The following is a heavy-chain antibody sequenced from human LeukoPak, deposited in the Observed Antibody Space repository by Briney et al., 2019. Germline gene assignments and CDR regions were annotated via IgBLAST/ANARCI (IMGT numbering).Heavy chain of an antibody. CDR2: INWNGGST. Sequence: GGSLRLSCAASGLTFDGNGMSWVRLVPGKGLEWVSSINWNGGSTGYADSVKGRFTISRDNAKNSLYLQMNSLRAEDTALYYCARERGGSYRGGDYWGQGTLVTVSS. CDR3: ARERGGSYRGGDY. J-gene: IGHJ4*02. D-gene: IGHD1-26*01. CDR1: GLTFDGNG. V-gene: IGHV3-20*04.